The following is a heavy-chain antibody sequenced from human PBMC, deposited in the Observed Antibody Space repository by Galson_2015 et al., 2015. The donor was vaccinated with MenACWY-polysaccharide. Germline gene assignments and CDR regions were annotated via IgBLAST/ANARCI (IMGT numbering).Heavy chain of an antibody. CDR3: AKDRGAGSSWSASFDR. J-gene: IGHJ4*02. CDR2: ISWDGGST. V-gene: IGHV3-43*01. D-gene: IGHD6-13*01. CDR1: GFTFDDYT. Sequence: SLRLSCAASGFTFDDYTMHWVRQAPGKGLEWVSLISWDGGSTYYADSVKGRVTISRDNSKNSLYLQMNSLRTEDTALYYCAKDRGAGSSWSASFDRWGQGTLATVSS.